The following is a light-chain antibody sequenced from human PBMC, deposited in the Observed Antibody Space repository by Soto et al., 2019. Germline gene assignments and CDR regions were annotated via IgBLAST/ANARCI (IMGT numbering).Light chain of an antibody. CDR1: QDSRNA. CDR3: QQAHSFPKT. V-gene: IGKV1-13*02. J-gene: IGKJ1*01. Sequence: AIVLTQSPSSLSASVGDRVTIACRASQDSRNALAWYQQTPGRAPKLLIWLASNLQSGIPSRFSGSGSGTDFSLTISSLQPEDFATYYCQQAHSFPKTFGQGTTVDLK. CDR2: LAS.